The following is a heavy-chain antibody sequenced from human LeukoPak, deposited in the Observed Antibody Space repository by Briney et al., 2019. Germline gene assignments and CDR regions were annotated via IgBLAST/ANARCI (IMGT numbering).Heavy chain of an antibody. CDR3: VRGSENYNGAADY. Sequence: PGGSLRLSCAASGFTLSSHSMKWVRQAPGKGLQWISSISSSSIYIYYADPVKGRFTISRDNAKKSLYLQMNSLRVEDTAMYYCVRGSENYNGAADYWGQGTLVTVSS. J-gene: IGHJ4*02. CDR1: GFTLSSHS. V-gene: IGHV3-21*01. CDR2: ISSSSIYI. D-gene: IGHD1-7*01.